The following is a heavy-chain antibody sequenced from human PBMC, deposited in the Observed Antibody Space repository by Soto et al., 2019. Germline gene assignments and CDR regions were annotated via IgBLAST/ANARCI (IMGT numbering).Heavy chain of an antibody. J-gene: IGHJ5*02. CDR2: ISPKGTYR. Sequence: QVQLVESGGGLVKPGGSLRLSCATSGFTFSDYYMSWIRQAPGKGLEFVSYISPKGTYRTYADSVKGRFTISRDNAKNSLYLQVNSLRAEDTAVYYCSRGVVGGLFDLWGQGTFVTVPS. CDR1: GFTFSDYY. D-gene: IGHD2-15*01. CDR3: SRGVVGGLFDL. V-gene: IGHV3-11*06.